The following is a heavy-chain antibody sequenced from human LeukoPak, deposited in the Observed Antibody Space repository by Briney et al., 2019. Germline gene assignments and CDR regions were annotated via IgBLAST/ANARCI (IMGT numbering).Heavy chain of an antibody. D-gene: IGHD3-3*01. CDR3: ARDRDDFNLRNWFDP. CDR2: IIPIFGTA. V-gene: IGHV1-69*05. Sequence: SVKVSCKASGGTFSSHAISWVRQAPGQGLEWMGRIIPIFGTANYAQKFQGRVTITTDESTSTAYMELSSLRSEDTAVYYCARDRDDFNLRNWFDPWGQGTLVTVSS. CDR1: GGTFSSHA. J-gene: IGHJ5*02.